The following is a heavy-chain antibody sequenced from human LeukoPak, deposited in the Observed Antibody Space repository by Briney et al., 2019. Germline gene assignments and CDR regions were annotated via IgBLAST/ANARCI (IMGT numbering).Heavy chain of an antibody. D-gene: IGHD7-27*01. CDR1: GFTFSVAW. CDR3: ITEPPGVVF. Sequence: GGSLRLSCAASGFTFSVAWMNWGRQAPGKGLEWVGRIKSNTDGGATDYAAPVKDSFTISRNDSEKTLYLQMNSLKTEDTAVYYCITEPPGVVFWGQGTLVTVSS. CDR2: IKSNTDGGAT. J-gene: IGHJ4*02. V-gene: IGHV3-15*01.